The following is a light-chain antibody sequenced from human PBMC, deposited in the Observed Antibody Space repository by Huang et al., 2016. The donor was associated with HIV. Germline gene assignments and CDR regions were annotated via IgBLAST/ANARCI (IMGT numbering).Light chain of an antibody. CDR2: DAS. Sequence: EIVLTQSPATLSLSPGERATLSCRASQSVSNYLAWYQQTPGQAPRLLIYDASNRATGIPARVSGSGSGTDFTLTISSLEPEDFAVYYCQQRSNWPWTFGQGTKVEIK. J-gene: IGKJ1*01. CDR3: QQRSNWPWT. CDR1: QSVSNY. V-gene: IGKV3-11*01.